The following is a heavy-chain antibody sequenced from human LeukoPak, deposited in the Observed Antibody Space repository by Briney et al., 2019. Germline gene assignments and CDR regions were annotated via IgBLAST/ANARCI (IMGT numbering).Heavy chain of an antibody. CDR1: GFTFSFCG. Sequence: GGSLRLSCAASGFTFSFCGMHWVRQAPGKGLEWVAFIRWDGSIKYYADSVKGRFSISRDTSKNTLYLQMNSLRAEDTAVYYCARSKSYDSSGYYFDYWGQGTLVTVSS. V-gene: IGHV3-30*02. CDR3: ARSKSYDSSGYYFDY. J-gene: IGHJ4*02. CDR2: IRWDGSIK. D-gene: IGHD3-22*01.